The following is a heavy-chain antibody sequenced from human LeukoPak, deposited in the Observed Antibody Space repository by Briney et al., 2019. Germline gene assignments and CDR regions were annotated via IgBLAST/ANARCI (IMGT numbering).Heavy chain of an antibody. CDR2: ISYDGSNK. V-gene: IGHV3-30-3*01. CDR3: AREYDFWSGYFGIDAFDI. D-gene: IGHD3-3*01. Sequence: GGSLRLSCAASGFTFSSYAMHWVRQAPGKGMEWVAVISYDGSNKYYADSVKGRFTISRDNSKNTLYLQMNSLRAEDTAVYYCAREYDFWSGYFGIDAFDIWGQGTMVTVSS. J-gene: IGHJ3*02. CDR1: GFTFSSYA.